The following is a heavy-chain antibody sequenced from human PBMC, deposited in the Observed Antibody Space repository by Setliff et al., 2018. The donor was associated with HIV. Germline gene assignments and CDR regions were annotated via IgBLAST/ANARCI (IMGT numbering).Heavy chain of an antibody. V-gene: IGHV4-4*07. Sequence: SETLCLTCTVSGGSISSYYWSWIRQPAGKGLEWIGRIYTSGSTNYNPSLKSRVTMSVDTSKNQFSLKLTSVAAADTAVYYCARDPSDYLFDLWGQGTLVTVSS. D-gene: IGHD5-12*01. CDR1: GGSISSYY. J-gene: IGHJ4*02. CDR2: IYTSGST. CDR3: ARDPSDYLFDL.